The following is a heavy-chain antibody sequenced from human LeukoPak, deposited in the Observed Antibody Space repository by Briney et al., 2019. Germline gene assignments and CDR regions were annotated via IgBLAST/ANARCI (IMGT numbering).Heavy chain of an antibody. V-gene: IGHV4-59*01. Sequence: SETLSLTCTVSGDSISSYYWSWIRQPPGKGLEWIRYIYYSGSTNYNPSLKSRVTISVDTSKNQVSLKLSSVTAADTAVYYCARDRTSSGWYPDYWYFDLWGRGTLVTVSS. CDR3: ARDRTSSGWYPDYWYFDL. D-gene: IGHD6-19*01. CDR1: GDSISSYY. CDR2: IYYSGST. J-gene: IGHJ2*01.